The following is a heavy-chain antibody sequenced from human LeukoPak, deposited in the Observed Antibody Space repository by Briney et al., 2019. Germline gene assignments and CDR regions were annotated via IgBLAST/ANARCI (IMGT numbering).Heavy chain of an antibody. V-gene: IGHV4-4*07. CDR1: GGSISNYY. D-gene: IGHD2-15*01. Sequence: SETLSLTCTVSGGSISNYYWNWIRQPAGKGLEWIGRIYMSGSSNHNPSLKSRVTISVDTSKNQFSLKLSSVTAADTAVYYCARERRTLLGWFDPWGQGTLVTVSS. CDR3: ARERRTLLGWFDP. CDR2: IYMSGSS. J-gene: IGHJ5*02.